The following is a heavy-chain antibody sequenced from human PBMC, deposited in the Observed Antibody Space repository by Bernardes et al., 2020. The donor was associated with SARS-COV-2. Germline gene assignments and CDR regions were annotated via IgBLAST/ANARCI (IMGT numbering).Heavy chain of an antibody. J-gene: IGHJ3*02. CDR2: IYYSGST. CDR3: ARLLRLDAFDI. CDR1: GGSISSYY. V-gene: IGHV4-59*01. Sequence: SETLSLTCTVSGGSISSYYWSWIRQPPGKGLEWIGYIYYSGSTNYNPSLKSRVTISVDTSKNQFSLKLSSVTAADTAVYYCARLLRLDAFDIWGQGTMVTVSS. D-gene: IGHD3-3*01.